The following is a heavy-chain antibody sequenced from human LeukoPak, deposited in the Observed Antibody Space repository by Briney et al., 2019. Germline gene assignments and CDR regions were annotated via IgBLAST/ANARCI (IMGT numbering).Heavy chain of an antibody. CDR3: ARVDYYDSSAYPPFDF. D-gene: IGHD3-22*01. J-gene: IGHJ4*02. CDR1: GFTFSSYS. CDR2: ISSSSSTI. V-gene: IGHV3-48*01. Sequence: GRSLRLSCAASGFTFSSYSMNWVRQAPGKGLEWVSYISSSSSTIYYADSVKGRFTISRDNAKNSLYLQMNSLRAEDTAVYYCARVDYYDSSAYPPFDFWGQGTLVTVSS.